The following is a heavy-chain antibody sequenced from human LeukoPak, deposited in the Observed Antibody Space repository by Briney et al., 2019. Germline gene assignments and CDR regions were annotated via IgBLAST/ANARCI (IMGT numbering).Heavy chain of an antibody. J-gene: IGHJ4*02. Sequence: GGSLRLSCAASGFTFSSHWMYWVRQAPGMGLVWVSRINGDGSTTGYADFVKGRFTISRDNAKNTLYLQMNSLRAEDTAVYYCARDIRYYIDYWGQGTLVTVSS. CDR1: GFTFSSHW. CDR3: ARDIRYYIDY. V-gene: IGHV3-74*01. CDR2: INGDGSTT.